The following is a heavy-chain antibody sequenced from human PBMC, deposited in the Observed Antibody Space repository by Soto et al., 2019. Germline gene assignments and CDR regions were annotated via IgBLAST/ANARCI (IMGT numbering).Heavy chain of an antibody. CDR1: GDSVSSNDAA. D-gene: IGHD5-18*01. J-gene: IGHJ4*02. CDR2: TFYRSKWFN. V-gene: IGHV6-1*01. CDR3: AKDREDTAMTFDY. Sequence: QVQLQQSGPGLVKPSQTLSVTCSISGDSVSSNDAAWNWIRQSPSRGLEWLGRTFYRSKWFNEYAESVKGQITINPDTSKNQFSLHLNSVRPEDTAVYYCAKDREDTAMTFDYWGQGTLVIVSS.